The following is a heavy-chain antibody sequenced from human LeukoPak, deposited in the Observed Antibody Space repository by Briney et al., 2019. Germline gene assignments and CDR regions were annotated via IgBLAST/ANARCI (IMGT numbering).Heavy chain of an antibody. J-gene: IGHJ4*02. Sequence: ASVKVSCKASGYTFTSYYMHWVRQAPGQGLEWMGIINPSGGSTSYAQKFQGRVTMTRDTSTSTVYMELSSLRSEDTAVYYCARDRLGYCSGGSCYGGSYGPDYWGQGTLVTVSS. CDR3: ARDRLGYCSGGSCYGGSYGPDY. D-gene: IGHD2-15*01. CDR2: INPSGGST. V-gene: IGHV1-46*01. CDR1: GYTFTSYY.